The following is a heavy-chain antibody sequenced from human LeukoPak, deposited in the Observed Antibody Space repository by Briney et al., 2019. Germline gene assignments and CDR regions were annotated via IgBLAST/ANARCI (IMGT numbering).Heavy chain of an antibody. J-gene: IGHJ4*02. CDR3: AREDSSGYYSYFDY. V-gene: IGHV4-4*07. Sequence: PSETLSLTCTVSGGSISSYYWSWIRQPAGKGLEWIGRIYTSGSTNYNPSLKSRVTMSVDTSKNQFSLKLSSVTAADTAVYYCAREDSSGYYSYFDYWGQGTLVTVSS. CDR1: GGSISSYY. D-gene: IGHD3-22*01. CDR2: IYTSGST.